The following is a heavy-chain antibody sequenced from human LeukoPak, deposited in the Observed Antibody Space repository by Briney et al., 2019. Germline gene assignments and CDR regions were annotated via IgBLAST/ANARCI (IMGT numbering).Heavy chain of an antibody. D-gene: IGHD4-17*01. CDR3: TRNFDYGDYL. Sequence: PGGSLRLSCVASGFTFSSYWMHWVRQDPGQGRVWVQRINPDGSVTGYADSVKGRFTVSRDNAKNTLYLQMNSLRAEDTAIYYCTRNFDYGDYLWGQGTLVTVSS. V-gene: IGHV3-74*01. J-gene: IGHJ5*02. CDR2: INPDGSVT. CDR1: GFTFSSYW.